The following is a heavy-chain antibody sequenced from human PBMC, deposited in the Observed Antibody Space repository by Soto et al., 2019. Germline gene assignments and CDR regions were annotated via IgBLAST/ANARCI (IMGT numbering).Heavy chain of an antibody. CDR2: IYSGGST. V-gene: IGHV3-66*04. Sequence: PGGSLRLSCAASGFTVSSNYMSWVRQAPGKGLEWVSVIYSGGSTYYADSVKGRFTISRDNSKNTLYLQMNSLRAEDTAVYYCARPVGPMVRDQYNWFDPWGQGTLVTVSS. D-gene: IGHD3-10*01. CDR3: ARPVGPMVRDQYNWFDP. J-gene: IGHJ5*02. CDR1: GFTVSSNY.